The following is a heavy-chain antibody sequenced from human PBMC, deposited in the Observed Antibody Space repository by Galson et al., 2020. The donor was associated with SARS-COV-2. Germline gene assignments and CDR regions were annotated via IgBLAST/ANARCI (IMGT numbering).Heavy chain of an antibody. V-gene: IGHV1-69*10. J-gene: IGHJ5*02. CDR3: ARDELASDFWSGYWFDP. D-gene: IGHD3-3*01. CDR1: AGTFSSYA. Sequence: SVKFSCNASAGTFSSYAISWVRPAPRQGREWMGGIIPILGIANYAQKFQGRVTITADKSTSTAYMELSSLRSEDTAVYYCARDELASDFWSGYWFDPWGQGTLVTVSS. CDR2: IIPILGIA.